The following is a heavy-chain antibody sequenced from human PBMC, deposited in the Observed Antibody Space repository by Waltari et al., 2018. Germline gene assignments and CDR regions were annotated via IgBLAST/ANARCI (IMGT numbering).Heavy chain of an antibody. V-gene: IGHV1-69*09. CDR2: IIPILGIA. Sequence: QVQLVQSGAEVKKPGSSVKVSCKASGGTFSSYAISWVRQAPGQGLEWMGRIIPILGIANYAQKFQGRVTITADKSTSTAYMELSSLRAEDTAVYYCARLPTLVVPAAIRSNWFDPWGQGTLVTVSS. CDR3: ARLPTLVVPAAIRSNWFDP. CDR1: GGTFSSYA. D-gene: IGHD2-2*02. J-gene: IGHJ5*02.